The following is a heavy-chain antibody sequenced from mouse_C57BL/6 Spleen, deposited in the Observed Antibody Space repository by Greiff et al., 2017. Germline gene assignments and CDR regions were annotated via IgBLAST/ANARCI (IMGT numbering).Heavy chain of an antibody. CDR2: ISSCGSTI. CDR1: GFTFTGYG. V-gene: IGHV5-17*01. CDR3: ARRHGCNPYDCDY. J-gene: IGHJ2*01. Sequence: EVQLVESGGGLVKPGGSLKLSCAASGFTFTGYGMHWVRQAPGKGLEWVAYISSCGSTIYYADTVKGRFTISRDNSKNTLLLQMSSLRAEDTVKYYCARRHGCNPYDCDYWGQGTTLTVSS. D-gene: IGHD2-2*01.